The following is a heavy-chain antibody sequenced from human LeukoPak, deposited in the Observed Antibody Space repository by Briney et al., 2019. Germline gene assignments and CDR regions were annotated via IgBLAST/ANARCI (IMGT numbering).Heavy chain of an antibody. CDR2: INTDESKI. Sequence: GGSLRLSCAASGFTFSSHWMHWVRHTPGKGLVWVSRINTDESKINHADSVKGRFTISRDNAKNMLYLQMNSLRAEDTAVYYCARGGLFKYFFDYWGQGTPVPVSS. CDR1: GFTFSSHW. CDR3: ARGGLFKYFFDY. J-gene: IGHJ4*02. V-gene: IGHV3-74*01. D-gene: IGHD2-15*01.